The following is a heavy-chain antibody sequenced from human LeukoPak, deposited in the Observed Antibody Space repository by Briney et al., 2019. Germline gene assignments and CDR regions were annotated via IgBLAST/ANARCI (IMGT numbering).Heavy chain of an antibody. Sequence: HTGGSLRLSCAASGFTFSSYAMSWVRQAPGKGLEWVSTISGSGGRTYYTDSVKGRFTISRDNSKNTLLLQMNSLRVEDTAIYYWANHQQISGDPLRDVGAQGTRVTVS. J-gene: IGHJ6*02. V-gene: IGHV3-23*01. CDR2: ISGSGGRT. D-gene: IGHD4-17*01. CDR3: ANHQQISGDPLRDV. CDR1: GFTFSSYA.